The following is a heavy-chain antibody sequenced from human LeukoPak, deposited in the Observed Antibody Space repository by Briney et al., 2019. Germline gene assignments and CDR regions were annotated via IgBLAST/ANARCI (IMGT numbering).Heavy chain of an antibody. CDR1: RLTFSDYA. J-gene: IGHJ4*02. CDR3: AKDRRAAAGPPYYFDN. CDR2: ISGSGGRT. V-gene: IGHV3-23*01. D-gene: IGHD6-13*01. Sequence: GGSLRLSCAASRLTFSDYAMTWVRRAPGKGLQWVSTISGSGGRTYYTDSVKGRFTVSRDNSKNTLYLQMKSLRVEDAAVYYCAKDRRAAAGPPYYFDNWGQGTLVTVSS.